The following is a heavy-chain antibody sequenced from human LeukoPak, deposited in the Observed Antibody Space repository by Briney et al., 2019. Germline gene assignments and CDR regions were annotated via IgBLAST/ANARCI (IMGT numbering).Heavy chain of an antibody. Sequence: SETLSLTCAVSGGSISSGGYSWSWIRQPPGKGLEWIGYIYHSGSTYYNPSLKSRVTISVDRSKNQFSLKLSSVTAADTAVYYCARAVAYCGGDCRHFDYWGQGTLVTVSS. CDR1: GGSISSGGYS. D-gene: IGHD2-21*02. J-gene: IGHJ4*02. CDR3: ARAVAYCGGDCRHFDY. CDR2: IYHSGST. V-gene: IGHV4-30-2*01.